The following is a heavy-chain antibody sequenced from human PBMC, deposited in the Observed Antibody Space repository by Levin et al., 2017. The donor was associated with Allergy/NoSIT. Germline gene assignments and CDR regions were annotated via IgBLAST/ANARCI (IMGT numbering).Heavy chain of an antibody. CDR3: ARGVGYYDIVTGFPTHWYFDL. CDR1: GGSISSYY. Sequence: SETLSLTCTVSGGSISSYYWSWIRQPPGKGLEWIGYIYYSGSTNYNPSLKSRVTISVDTSKNQFSLKLGSVTAADTAVYYCARGVGYYDIVTGFPTHWYFDLWGRGTLVTVSS. D-gene: IGHD3-9*01. V-gene: IGHV4-59*01. CDR2: IYYSGST. J-gene: IGHJ2*01.